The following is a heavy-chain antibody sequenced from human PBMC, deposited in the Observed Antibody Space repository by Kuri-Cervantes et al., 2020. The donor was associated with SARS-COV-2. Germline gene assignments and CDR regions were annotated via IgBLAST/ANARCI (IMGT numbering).Heavy chain of an antibody. CDR1: GGSISSYY. V-gene: IGHV4-59*01. J-gene: IGHJ3*02. D-gene: IGHD1-26*01. Sequence: SETLSLTCTVSGGSISSYYWSWIRQPPGKGLEWIGYIYYSGSTNYNPSLKSRVTIPVDTSKNQFSLKLSSVTAADTAVYYCARSYSGSYRGNAFDIWGQGTRVTVSS. CDR2: IYYSGST. CDR3: ARSYSGSYRGNAFDI.